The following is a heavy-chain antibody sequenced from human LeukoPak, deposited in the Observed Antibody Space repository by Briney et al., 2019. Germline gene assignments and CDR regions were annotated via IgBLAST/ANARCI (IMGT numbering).Heavy chain of an antibody. Sequence: ASVTVSCKASGYTFTVYYIHWVRQAPGQGLEWMGWINPNSGGTNYAQKFQGRVTMTRDTSISTAYMELSRLRSDDTAVYYCARQGSGWYYFDYWGQGTLVTVSS. V-gene: IGHV1-2*02. D-gene: IGHD6-19*01. CDR2: INPNSGGT. J-gene: IGHJ4*02. CDR1: GYTFTVYY. CDR3: ARQGSGWYYFDY.